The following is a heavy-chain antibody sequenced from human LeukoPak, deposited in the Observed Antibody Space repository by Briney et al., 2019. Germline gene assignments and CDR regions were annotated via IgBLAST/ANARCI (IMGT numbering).Heavy chain of an antibody. V-gene: IGHV3-23*01. J-gene: IGHJ4*02. CDR2: ISGSGSGGST. D-gene: IGHD1-26*01. CDR1: GFTFSSSA. CDR3: ARRIVGATASDY. Sequence: GGSLRLSCAASGFTFSSSAMSWVRQAPGKGLEWVSSISGSGSGGSTYYADSVKGRFTISRDSSKNTLYLQMNSLRAEDTAVYYCARRIVGATASDYWGQGTLVTVSS.